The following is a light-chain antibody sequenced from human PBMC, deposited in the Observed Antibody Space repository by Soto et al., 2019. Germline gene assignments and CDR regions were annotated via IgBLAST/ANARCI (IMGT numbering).Light chain of an antibody. CDR3: SSYTTSRTWV. V-gene: IGLV2-14*01. Sequence: QSALTQPASVSGSPGQSITISCTGTSSDVGGYDYLSWFQRHPGEAPKLMIYEVSNRPSGVSHRFSGSKSGNTASLTISGLQAEDEADYYCSSYTTSRTWVFGGGTKLTVL. CDR1: SSDVGGYDY. J-gene: IGLJ3*02. CDR2: EVS.